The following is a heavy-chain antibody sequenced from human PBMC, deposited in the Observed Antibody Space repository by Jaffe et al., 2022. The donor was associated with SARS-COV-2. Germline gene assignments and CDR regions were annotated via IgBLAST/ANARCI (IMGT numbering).Heavy chain of an antibody. CDR3: TTEVPVTYDFWSPPRGYGMDV. V-gene: IGHV3-15*01. CDR2: IKSKTDGGTT. D-gene: IGHD3-3*01. Sequence: EVQLVESGGGLVKPGGSLRLSCAASGFTFSNAWMSWVRQAPGKGLEWVGRIKSKTDGGTTDYAAPVKGRFTISRDDSKNTLYLQMNSLKTEDTAVYYCTTEVPVTYDFWSPPRGYGMDVWGQGTTVTVSS. CDR1: GFTFSNAW. J-gene: IGHJ6*02.